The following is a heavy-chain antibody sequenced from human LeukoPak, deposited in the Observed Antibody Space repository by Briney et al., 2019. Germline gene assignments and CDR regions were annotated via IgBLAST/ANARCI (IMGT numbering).Heavy chain of an antibody. J-gene: IGHJ3*02. D-gene: IGHD1-1*01. V-gene: IGHV4-34*01. CDR2: INHSGST. CDR3: ARASTTGTTVAFDI. CDR1: GVSFSGYY. Sequence: SETLSLTCAVYGVSFSGYYWSWIRQPPGKGLEWIGEINHSGSTNYNPSLKSRVTISVDTSKNQFSLKLSSVTAADTAVYYCARASTTGTTVAFDIWGQGTMVTVSS.